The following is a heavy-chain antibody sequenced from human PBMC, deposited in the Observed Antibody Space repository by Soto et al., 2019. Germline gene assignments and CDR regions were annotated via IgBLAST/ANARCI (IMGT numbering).Heavy chain of an antibody. V-gene: IGHV4-34*01. CDR2: INHSGST. J-gene: IGHJ4*02. CDR3: ARGRVDCSGGSCYFPLDY. Sequence: PSETLSLTCAVYGGSFSGYYWSWIRQPPGKGLEWIGEINHSGSTNYNPSLKSRVTISVDTSKNQFSLKLSSVTAADTAVYYCARGRVDCSGGSCYFPLDYWGQGTLVTVSS. D-gene: IGHD2-15*01. CDR1: GGSFSGYY.